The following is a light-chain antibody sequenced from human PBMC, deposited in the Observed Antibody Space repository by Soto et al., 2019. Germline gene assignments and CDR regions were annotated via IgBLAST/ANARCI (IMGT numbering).Light chain of an antibody. CDR3: QQYGSSPYT. V-gene: IGKV3-20*01. Sequence: EIVLTQSPGTLSLSPGERATLSCRASQSVSRSYLAWYQQKPGQAPRLLIYSASSRATAIPDRFSGSGSGTDFTLTISRLEPEDFAVYYCQQYGSSPYTFGQGTKLEIK. J-gene: IGKJ2*01. CDR2: SAS. CDR1: QSVSRSY.